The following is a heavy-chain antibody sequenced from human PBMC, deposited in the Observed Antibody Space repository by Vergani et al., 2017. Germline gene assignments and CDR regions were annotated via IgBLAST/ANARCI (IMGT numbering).Heavy chain of an antibody. CDR1: GGTFSSYA. D-gene: IGHD6-13*01. J-gene: IGHJ3*02. CDR3: ARETVIAAAGTGAFAI. Sequence: QVQLVQSGAEVKKPGSSVKVSCKASGGTFSSYAISWVRQAPGQGLEWMGGIIPIFGTANYAQKFQGRVTITADESTSTAYMELSSLRSEDTAVYYCARETVIAAAGTGAFAIWGQGTMVTVSS. V-gene: IGHV1-69*12. CDR2: IIPIFGTA.